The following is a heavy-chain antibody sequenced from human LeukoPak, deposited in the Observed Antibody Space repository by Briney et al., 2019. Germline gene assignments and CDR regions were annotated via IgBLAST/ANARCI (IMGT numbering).Heavy chain of an antibody. V-gene: IGHV4-39*05. CDR1: GGSVSTIAYY. Sequence: SETPSLTCTVSGGSVSTIAYYWGWIRQPPGKGLEYLGYIYNGEATYYNPSLKSRVTISVDTSKNQFSLRLTSVTAADTAVYYCVRLVGVPPTVDNWGQGTLVTVSS. CDR2: IYNGEAT. J-gene: IGHJ4*02. D-gene: IGHD4/OR15-4a*01. CDR3: VRLVGVPPTVDN.